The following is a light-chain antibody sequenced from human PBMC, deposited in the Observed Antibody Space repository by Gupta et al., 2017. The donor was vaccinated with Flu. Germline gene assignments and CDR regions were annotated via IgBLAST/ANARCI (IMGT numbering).Light chain of an antibody. CDR2: GAS. V-gene: IGKV3-15*01. J-gene: IGKJ1*01. Sequence: EIVMTQSPATVSVSPGERATLSCRASQSVSDNLAWYQQKPGQAPRLLIYGASTRATGIPARFSGSGSGTEFTLTISSLQSEDLAVYYCQQYGNWPPWTFGQGTKVEI. CDR3: QQYGNWPPWT. CDR1: QSVSDN.